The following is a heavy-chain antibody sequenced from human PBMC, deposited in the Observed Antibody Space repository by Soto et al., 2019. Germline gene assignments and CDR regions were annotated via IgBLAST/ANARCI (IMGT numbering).Heavy chain of an antibody. CDR2: ISSSGGTI. V-gene: IGHV3-48*03. CDR1: GFTFSSYE. D-gene: IGHD1-26*01. J-gene: IGHJ3*02. Sequence: EVQLVESGGGLVQPGGSLRLSCAASGFTFSSYEMNWVRQAPGKGLEWVSYISSSGGTIFYADSVKGRFTISRDNAKNSLYLQMNSLRAEDTAVYYCARDLYSGSYDAFDIWGQGTMVTVSS. CDR3: ARDLYSGSYDAFDI.